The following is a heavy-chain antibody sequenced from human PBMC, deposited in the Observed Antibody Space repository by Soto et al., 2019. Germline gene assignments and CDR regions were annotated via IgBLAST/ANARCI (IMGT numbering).Heavy chain of an antibody. CDR2: IIPSTGII. Sequence: SVKVSCKASGGTFSSFVISWVRQAPGQGLEWMGRIIPSTGIINYSQKFQGRVTITADTSTSTAYMELSSLRSDDTAVYYCAREGDMKFHSDSSDEPGYWGQGTLVTVSS. D-gene: IGHD3-22*01. J-gene: IGHJ4*02. V-gene: IGHV1-69*04. CDR1: GGTFSSFV. CDR3: AREGDMKFHSDSSDEPGY.